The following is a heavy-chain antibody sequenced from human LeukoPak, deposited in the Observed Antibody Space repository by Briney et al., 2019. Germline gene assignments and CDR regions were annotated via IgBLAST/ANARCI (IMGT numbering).Heavy chain of an antibody. CDR1: GFTFSSYA. V-gene: IGHV3-30-3*01. CDR2: ISYDGSNK. J-gene: IGHJ4*02. D-gene: IGHD1/OR15-1a*01. Sequence: PGRSLRLSCAASGFTFSSYAMHWVRQAPGKGLEWVAVISYDGSNKYYADSVKGRFTISRGNSKNTLYLQMNSLRDEDTALYYCARDLTTSDNWGQGTLVTVSS. CDR3: ARDLTTSDN.